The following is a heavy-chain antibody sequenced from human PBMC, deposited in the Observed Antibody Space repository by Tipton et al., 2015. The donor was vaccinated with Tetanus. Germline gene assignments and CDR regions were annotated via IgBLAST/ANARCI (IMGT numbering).Heavy chain of an antibody. D-gene: IGHD3-3*01. J-gene: IGHJ4*02. CDR2: ILYGKST. V-gene: IGHV4-61*01. CDR1: GASIGSISYY. Sequence: TLSLTCTVSGASIGSISYYWSWVRQPPGKGLEYLGYILYGKSTHFNPSLQSRLSMSGDPVKNQFSLRLTSVTAADTAVYYCARIHDYWSGYFDFWGQGTPVTVSP. CDR3: ARIHDYWSGYFDF.